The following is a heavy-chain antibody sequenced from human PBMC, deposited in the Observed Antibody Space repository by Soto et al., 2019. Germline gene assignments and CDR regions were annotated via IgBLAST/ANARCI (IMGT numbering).Heavy chain of an antibody. V-gene: IGHV2-5*01. J-gene: IGHJ3*02. D-gene: IGHD3-3*01. CDR3: VRRQGGRFLDAFDI. CDR1: GFSLTTSGVG. Sequence: SGPTLVKSTQTLTLTCTFSGFSLTTSGVGVGWIRQPPGKVPEWLAVIYWNDDRRYSSSLKTRLTITKDTSKNEVILTVTNMDPVDTAIYYCVRRQGGRFLDAFDIWGQGTLVTVSS. CDR2: IYWNDDR.